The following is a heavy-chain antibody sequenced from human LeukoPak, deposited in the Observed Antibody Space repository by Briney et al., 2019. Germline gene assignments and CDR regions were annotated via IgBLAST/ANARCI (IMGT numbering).Heavy chain of an antibody. Sequence: GGSLRLSCAASGFTFDDYAMHWVRQAPGKGLEWVSGISWNSGSIGYADSVKGRFTISGDNAKNSLYLQMNTLRAEDTALYYCAKDYHGDFLDYWGQGTLVTVSS. J-gene: IGHJ4*02. D-gene: IGHD4-17*01. CDR2: ISWNSGSI. CDR3: AKDYHGDFLDY. CDR1: GFTFDDYA. V-gene: IGHV3-9*01.